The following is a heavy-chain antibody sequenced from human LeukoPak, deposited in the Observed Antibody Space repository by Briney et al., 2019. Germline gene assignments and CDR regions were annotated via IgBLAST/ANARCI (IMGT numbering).Heavy chain of an antibody. V-gene: IGHV3-64*01. CDR3: ARDGYCSGGSCYSAAFDI. D-gene: IGHD2-15*01. CDR2: ISSNGGST. J-gene: IGHJ3*02. Sequence: PGGSLRLSCAASGFTFSSYAMHWVRQAPGKGLEYVSAISSNGGSTDYANSVKGRFTISRDNSKNTLTLQMGSLRAEDMAVYYCARDGYCSGGSCYSAAFDIWGQGTMVTVSS. CDR1: GFTFSSYA.